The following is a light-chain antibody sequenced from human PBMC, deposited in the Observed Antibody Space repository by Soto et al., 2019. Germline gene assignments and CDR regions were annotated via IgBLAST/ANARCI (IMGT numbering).Light chain of an antibody. CDR2: DVS. Sequence: QSVLAQPASVSGSPGQSITISCTVTSSDVGAYNYDSWYQQYPGEAPKVIIYDVSHRPAGVSNRFSGSKSGNTASLTISGLQTQDEADYYCSSYTSATTYVFGTGTKVT. J-gene: IGLJ1*01. CDR1: SSDVGAYNY. CDR3: SSYTSATTYV. V-gene: IGLV2-14*01.